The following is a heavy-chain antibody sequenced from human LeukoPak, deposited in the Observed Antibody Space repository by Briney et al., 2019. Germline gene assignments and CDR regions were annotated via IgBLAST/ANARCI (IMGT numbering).Heavy chain of an antibody. CDR3: ARERQYSYGRGYYYYMDV. D-gene: IGHD5-18*01. CDR1: GGTFSSYA. CDR2: IIPIFGTA. Sequence: ASVKVSCKASGGTFSSYAISWVRQAPGQGLEWRGRIIPIFGTANYAQKFQGRVTITADKSTSTAYMELSSLRSEDTAVYYCARERQYSYGRGYYYYMDVWGKGTTVTVSS. V-gene: IGHV1-69*06. J-gene: IGHJ6*03.